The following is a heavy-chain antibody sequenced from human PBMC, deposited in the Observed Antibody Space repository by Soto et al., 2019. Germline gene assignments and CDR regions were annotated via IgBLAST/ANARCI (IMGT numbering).Heavy chain of an antibody. D-gene: IGHD3-10*01. Sequence: ASVKVSCKASGYTFTGYYMHWVRQAPGQGLEWMGWINPNSGGTNYAQKFQGWVTMTRDTSISTAYMELSRLRSDDTAVYYCAREPYSGSYRYFDYWGQGTLVTVSS. CDR2: INPNSGGT. CDR1: GYTFTGYY. CDR3: AREPYSGSYRYFDY. J-gene: IGHJ4*02. V-gene: IGHV1-2*04.